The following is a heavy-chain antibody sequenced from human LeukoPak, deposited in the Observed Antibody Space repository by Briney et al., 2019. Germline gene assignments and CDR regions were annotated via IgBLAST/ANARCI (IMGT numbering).Heavy chain of an antibody. Sequence: GESLKISCQGSGHSFTSYWIGWVRQMPGKGLEWMGIIYPGDSYTRYSPSFQGQVTISADKSISTAYLQWSSLKASDTAMYYCARHKVSGYYYDSSGYYYDYWGQGTLVTVSS. CDR2: IYPGDSYT. CDR3: ARHKVSGYYYDSSGYYYDY. J-gene: IGHJ4*02. CDR1: GHSFTSYW. V-gene: IGHV5-51*01. D-gene: IGHD3-22*01.